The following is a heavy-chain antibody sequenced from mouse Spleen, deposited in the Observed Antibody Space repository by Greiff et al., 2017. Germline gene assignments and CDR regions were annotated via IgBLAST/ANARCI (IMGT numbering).Heavy chain of an antibody. CDR2: INPNNGGT. V-gene: IGHV1-26*01. CDR1: GYTFTDYY. Sequence: EVQLQQSGPELVKPGASVKISCKASGYTFTDYYMNWVKQSHGKSLEWIGDINPNNGGTSYNQKFKGKATLTVDKSSSTAYMELRSLTSEDSAVYYCARVLRYAMDYWGQGTSVTVSS. J-gene: IGHJ4*01. CDR3: ARVLRYAMDY. D-gene: IGHD1-1*01.